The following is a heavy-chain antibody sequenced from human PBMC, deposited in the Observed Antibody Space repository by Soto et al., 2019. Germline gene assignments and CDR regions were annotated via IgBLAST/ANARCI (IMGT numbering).Heavy chain of an antibody. D-gene: IGHD3-22*01. V-gene: IGHV3-30*18. CDR2: ISYDGSNK. CDR3: AKDHGWLDSSGLGEGY. J-gene: IGHJ4*02. CDR1: GFTFSSYG. Sequence: GGSLRLSCAASGFTFSSYGMHWVRQAPGKGLEWVAVISYDGSNKYYADSVKGRFTISRDNSKNTLYLQMNSLRAEDTAVYYCAKDHGWLDSSGLGEGYWGQGTLVTVSS.